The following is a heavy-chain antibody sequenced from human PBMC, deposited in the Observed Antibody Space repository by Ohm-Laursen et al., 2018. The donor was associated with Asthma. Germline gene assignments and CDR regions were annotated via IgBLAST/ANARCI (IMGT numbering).Heavy chain of an antibody. D-gene: IGHD1-26*01. Sequence: SLRLSCAASGLPFSNFWMSWVRQTPGKGLEWVASISTASSFIYYADSVRGRFTTSRDNARNSVYLQMNSLRAEDTALYYCARIGPEWELPGREYSLHHWGEGTLVTVS. CDR3: ARIGPEWELPGREYSLHH. J-gene: IGHJ1*01. CDR1: GLPFSNFW. CDR2: ISTASSFI. V-gene: IGHV3-21*01.